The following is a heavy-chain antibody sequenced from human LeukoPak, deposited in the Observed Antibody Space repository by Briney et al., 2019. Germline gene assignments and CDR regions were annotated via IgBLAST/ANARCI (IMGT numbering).Heavy chain of an antibody. CDR1: GFTFSDYD. D-gene: IGHD1-1*01. J-gene: IGHJ4*02. V-gene: IGHV3-13*01. CDR2: IGTAGDT. Sequence: GGSLRLSCAASGFTFSDYDMHWVLQATGKGLEWVSAIGTAGDTYYTGSVKGRLTISRENAKNSLYLQMNSLRAGDTAVYYCARVAKERVGGVYYFDYWGQGTLVTVSS. CDR3: ARVAKERVGGVYYFDY.